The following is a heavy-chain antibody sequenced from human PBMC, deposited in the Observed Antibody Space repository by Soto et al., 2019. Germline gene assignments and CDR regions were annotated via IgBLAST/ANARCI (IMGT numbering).Heavy chain of an antibody. CDR1: GGSISSSSYY. V-gene: IGHV4-39*01. CDR3: VRHRITGTTFDY. J-gene: IGHJ4*02. CDR2: IYYSGST. Sequence: PSETLSLTCTVSGGSISSSSYYWGWIRQPPGKGLECIGSIYYSGSTYYNPSLKSRVTISVDTSKNQFSLKLSSVTAADTAVYYCVRHRITGTTFDYWGQGTLVTVSS. D-gene: IGHD1-7*01.